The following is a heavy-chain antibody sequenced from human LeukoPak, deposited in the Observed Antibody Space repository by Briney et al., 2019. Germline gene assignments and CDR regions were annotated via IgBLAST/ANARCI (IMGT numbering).Heavy chain of an antibody. J-gene: IGHJ5*02. CDR3: TRDRQLAVVRFLEWLPTAWFDP. D-gene: IGHD3-3*01. Sequence: GGSLRLSCTASGFTFGDYAMSWFRQAPGKGLEWVGFIRSKAYGGTTEYAASVKGRFTISRDDSKSIAYLQMNSLKTEDTAVYYCTRDRQLAVVRFLEWLPTAWFDPWGQGTLVTVSS. CDR1: GFTFGDYA. CDR2: IRSKAYGGTT. V-gene: IGHV3-49*03.